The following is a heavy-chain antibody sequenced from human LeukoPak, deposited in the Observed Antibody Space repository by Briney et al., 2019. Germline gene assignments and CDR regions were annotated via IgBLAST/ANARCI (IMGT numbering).Heavy chain of an antibody. V-gene: IGHV3-49*05. D-gene: IGHD3-3*01. J-gene: IGHJ4*02. CDR1: GFTFGDYA. CDR3: TRASTIFGEATDVDY. Sequence: NPGGSLRLSCTASGFTFGDYAMSWFRQAPGKGLEWVGFIRSKAYGGTTEYAASVKGRFTISRDDSKSIAYLQMNSLKTEDTAVYYCTRASTIFGEATDVDYWGQGTLVTVSS. CDR2: IRSKAYGGTT.